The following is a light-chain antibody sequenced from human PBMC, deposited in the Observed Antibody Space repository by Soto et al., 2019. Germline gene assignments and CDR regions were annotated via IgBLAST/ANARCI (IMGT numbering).Light chain of an antibody. CDR2: EVS. CDR3: CSYAGTNNFV. V-gene: IGLV2-8*01. J-gene: IGLJ1*01. CDR1: SSDVGFYNY. Sequence: QSALTQPPSASGSPGQSVTISCAGTSSDVGFYNYVSWYQQHPGKAPKLIISEVSQRSSGVPDRFSGSKSGNTASLTVSGLQAEDEADYYCCSYAGTNNFVFGTGTKLTVL.